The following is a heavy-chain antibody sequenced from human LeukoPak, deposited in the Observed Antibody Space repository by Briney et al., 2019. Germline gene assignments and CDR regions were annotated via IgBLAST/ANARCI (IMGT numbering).Heavy chain of an antibody. Sequence: SETLSLTCAVYGGSFSGYYWSWIRQPPGKGLEWIGEINHSGSTNYNPSLKSRVTISVDTSKNQFSLKLSSVTAADTAVYYCARGRSSLKRVFNYGGQGPLVTVSS. CDR2: INHSGST. V-gene: IGHV4-34*01. J-gene: IGHJ4*02. CDR1: GGSFSGYY. CDR3: ARGRSSLKRVFNY.